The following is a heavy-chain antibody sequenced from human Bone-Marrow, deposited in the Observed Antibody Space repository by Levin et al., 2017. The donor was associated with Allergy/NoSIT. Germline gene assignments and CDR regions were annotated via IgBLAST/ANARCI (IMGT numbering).Heavy chain of an antibody. CDR2: ISYDGSNK. D-gene: IGHD2-8*01. CDR3: ARGEYATY. J-gene: IGHJ4*02. Sequence: TGGSLRLSCAASGFTFSSYAMHWVRQAPGKGLEWVAVISYDGSNKYYADSVKGRFTISRDNSKNTLYLQMNSLRAEDTAVYYCARGEYATYWGQGTLVTVSS. CDR1: GFTFSSYA. V-gene: IGHV3-30-3*01.